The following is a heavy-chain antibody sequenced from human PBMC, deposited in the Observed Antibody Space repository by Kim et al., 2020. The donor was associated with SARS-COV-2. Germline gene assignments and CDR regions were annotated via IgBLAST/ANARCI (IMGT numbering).Heavy chain of an antibody. Sequence: GGSLKLSCAASGFSFDAYWMTWVRQAPGQGLEWVANISADGSRKNYADSVRGRFTISRDNAKQSLYLQMNSLSAEDTAVYYCAREKYVRGRYYYYGMAVWGEGPRVTVPS. D-gene: IGHD3-10*02. CDR2: ISADGSRK. CDR1: GFSFDAYW. J-gene: IGHJ6*02. V-gene: IGHV3-7*01. CDR3: AREKYVRGRYYYYGMAV.